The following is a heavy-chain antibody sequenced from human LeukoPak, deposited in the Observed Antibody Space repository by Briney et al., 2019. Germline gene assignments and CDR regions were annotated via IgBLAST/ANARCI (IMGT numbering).Heavy chain of an antibody. J-gene: IGHJ3*02. CDR2: ISGSGGSP. D-gene: IGHD4-17*01. CDR3: AKDRYGDNAFDI. Sequence: GGSLRLSCAASGFTFSNYAMSWVRQAPGKGLEWVSRISGSGGSPYYADSVKGRFTISRDNPKSTLFLQMNSLTAEDTAVYFCAKDRYGDNAFDIWGQGTMVTVSS. V-gene: IGHV3-23*01. CDR1: GFTFSNYA.